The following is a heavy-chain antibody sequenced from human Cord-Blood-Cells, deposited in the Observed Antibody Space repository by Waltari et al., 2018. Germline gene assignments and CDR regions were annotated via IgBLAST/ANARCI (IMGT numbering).Heavy chain of an antibody. J-gene: IGHJ4*02. V-gene: IGHV3-23*01. CDR3: ANGQGVINY. CDR2: ISGSGGRT. Sequence: EVQLLESGGGLVQPVGSLRLSCAASGFTFSSYAMSWVRQAPGKGVEWVSAISGSGGRTYYADAVKGRFTISRDKSKNTLYLQMNSLRAEDTAVYYCANGQGVINYWGQGTLVTVSS. D-gene: IGHD3-10*01. CDR1: GFTFSSYA.